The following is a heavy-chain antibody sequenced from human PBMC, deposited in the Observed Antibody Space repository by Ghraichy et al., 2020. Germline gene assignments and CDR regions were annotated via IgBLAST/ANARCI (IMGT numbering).Heavy chain of an antibody. Sequence: SQTLSLTCAISGDSVSSTTATWNWIRQSPSRGLEWLGRTYFRSKWYNDSAVFLRGRLTISPDTSKNQISLQLNSLTPEDTAVYYCARDSPNWGLFVWFYDHWGQGILVTVSS. D-gene: IGHD7-27*01. CDR2: TYFRSKWYN. J-gene: IGHJ4*02. V-gene: IGHV6-1*01. CDR3: ARDSPNWGLFVWFYDH. CDR1: GDSVSSTTAT.